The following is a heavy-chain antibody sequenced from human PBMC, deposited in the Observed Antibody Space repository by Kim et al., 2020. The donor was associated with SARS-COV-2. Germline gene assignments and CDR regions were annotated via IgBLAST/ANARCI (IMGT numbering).Heavy chain of an antibody. CDR2: ISWNSGSI. D-gene: IGHD4-17*01. Sequence: GGSLRLSCAASGFSFDDYDMHWVRQVPGKGLEWVSGISWNSGSIAHADSVKGRFTVSRDNAKNSLYLQMDILRPEDTAFYYCAKGLRTVSSYGMDVWGQGTTVTVSS. CDR1: GFSFDDYD. V-gene: IGHV3-9*01. CDR3: AKGLRTVSSYGMDV. J-gene: IGHJ6*02.